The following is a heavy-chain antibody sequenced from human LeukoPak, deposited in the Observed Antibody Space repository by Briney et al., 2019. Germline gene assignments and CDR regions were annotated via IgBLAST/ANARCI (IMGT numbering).Heavy chain of an antibody. CDR1: GGSIRTYY. V-gene: IGHV4-59*01. J-gene: IGHJ3*02. CDR3: ARDLQGYCSGGSCYKGYDAFDI. Sequence: SETLSLTCTVSGGSIRTYYWSWIRQSPGKGLEWIGSIYYIGSTKYNPSLKSRVTISVDTSKNQFSLKLSSVTAADTAVYYCARDLQGYCSGGSCYKGYDAFDIWGQGTMVTVSS. CDR2: IYYIGST. D-gene: IGHD2-15*01.